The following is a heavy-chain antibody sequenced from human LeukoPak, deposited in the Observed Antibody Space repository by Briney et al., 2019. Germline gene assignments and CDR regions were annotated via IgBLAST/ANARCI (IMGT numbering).Heavy chain of an antibody. CDR2: ISVSGGST. CDR3: ANDDRWGESDY. V-gene: IGHV3-23*01. D-gene: IGHD3-16*01. CDR1: GFTFSSYA. J-gene: IGHJ4*02. Sequence: PGGSLRLSCAASGFTFSSYAMSWVRQAPGKGLEWGSAISVSGGSTYYADSVKGRFTISRDNSKNTLYLQINSLRAEDTAVYYWANDDRWGESDYWGPGTLVTVSS.